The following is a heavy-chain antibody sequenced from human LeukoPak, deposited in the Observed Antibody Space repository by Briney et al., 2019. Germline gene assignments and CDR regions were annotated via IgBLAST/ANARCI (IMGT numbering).Heavy chain of an antibody. CDR3: VSGGDYHVRLCTY. J-gene: IGHJ4*01. CDR2: ITPGGGT. V-gene: IGHV3-23*01. Sequence: GGSLRLSCVDSEFTFSSYVMAWVRQAPGKGLEWVSTITPGGGTYYADSVKCRFTIPRDNSKNTLSLQMNSLTAEDTAIYYCVSGGDYHVRLCTYWGQGTLVTVSS. CDR1: EFTFSSYV. D-gene: IGHD4-17*01.